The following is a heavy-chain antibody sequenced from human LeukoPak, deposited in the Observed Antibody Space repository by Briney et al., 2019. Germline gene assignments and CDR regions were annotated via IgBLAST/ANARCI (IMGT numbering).Heavy chain of an antibody. CDR1: RFSFSSYA. J-gene: IGHJ4*02. D-gene: IGHD7-27*01. CDR3: ARESLSGDHLDY. V-gene: IGHV3-23*01. CDR2: ISGRGDRT. Sequence: GGSLRLSCEVSRFSFSSYAMTWFRQAPGKGLEWVSAISGRGDRTSYADSVKGRFTISRDNSKNTLYLQMNSLRDEDTAVYYCARESLSGDHLDYWGQGTLVTVSS.